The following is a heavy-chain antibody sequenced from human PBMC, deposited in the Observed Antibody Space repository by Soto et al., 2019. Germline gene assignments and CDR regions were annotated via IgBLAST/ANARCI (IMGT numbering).Heavy chain of an antibody. Sequence: EVQLVESGGGLIQPGGSLRLSCVVSGFTVSNDYMSWVRQAPGKGLDWVSVIYRGGNTYYADSVKGRFTISRDNSKTTEYILMESLRAEDTALYYCARSNDHWGGDCEYYCYHYGMYVWGKGNTVTVSS. J-gene: IGHJ6*04. CDR3: ARSNDHWGGDCEYYCYHYGMYV. CDR2: IYRGGNT. D-gene: IGHD2-21*01. CDR1: GFTVSNDY. V-gene: IGHV3-53*01.